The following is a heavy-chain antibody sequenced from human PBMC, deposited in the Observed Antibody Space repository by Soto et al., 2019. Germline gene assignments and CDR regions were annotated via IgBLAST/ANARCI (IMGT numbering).Heavy chain of an antibody. CDR1: GGPISSEYYH. CDR3: AREDDGGDRDYYGLDV. D-gene: IGHD2-21*02. V-gene: IGHV4-30-4*01. Sequence: PSETLSLTCTVSGGPISSEYYHWTWIRQAPGKGLEWIGYIHYSGSVHYNPSLQSRLTMSVDTSKNLFSLKLSSVTAADTAVYFCAREDDGGDRDYYGLDVWGQGTSVTVSS. CDR2: IHYSGSV. J-gene: IGHJ6*02.